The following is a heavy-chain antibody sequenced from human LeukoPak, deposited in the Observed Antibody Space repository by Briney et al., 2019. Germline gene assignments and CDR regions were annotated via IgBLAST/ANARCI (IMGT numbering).Heavy chain of an antibody. CDR2: INPNSDST. V-gene: IGHV1-46*01. D-gene: IGHD2-15*01. J-gene: IGHJ4*02. CDR3: ALFCSGVNCSHDFDY. Sequence: ASVKVSCKASGYTFTTFYIQWGRQAPGQGLGWMGIINPNSDSTNYAQKLQGRVTMAKDTSTSTVYLELSSLKSEDTAVYYCALFCSGVNCSHDFDYWGQGTLVAVSS. CDR1: GYTFTTFY.